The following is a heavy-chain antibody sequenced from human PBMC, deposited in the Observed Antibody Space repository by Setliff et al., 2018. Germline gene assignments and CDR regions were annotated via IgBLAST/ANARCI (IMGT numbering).Heavy chain of an antibody. CDR2: ISRGGNTI. Sequence: SGGSLRLSCAASGFTFSDYYMTWIRQAPGKGLEWVSYISRGGNTINYADSVKGRFTISRDNSQNTLSLQVNSLRAEDTAVYYCAKRPEHVDMYFDYWGQEARVTVS. CDR1: GFTFSDYY. CDR3: AKRPEHVDMYFDY. J-gene: IGHJ4*02. V-gene: IGHV3-11*01.